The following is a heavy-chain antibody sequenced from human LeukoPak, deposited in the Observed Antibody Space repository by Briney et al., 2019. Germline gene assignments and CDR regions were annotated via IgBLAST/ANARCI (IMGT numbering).Heavy chain of an antibody. CDR3: ARDPTNSDSEGWFDP. D-gene: IGHD4-11*01. CDR2: IIPIFGSA. J-gene: IGHJ5*02. V-gene: IGHV1-69*06. Sequence: SVKLSCKASGCTFTSYAISWVRQAPGQGLEWMGGIIPIFGSANYAQRFQGRVTITADRSTSTAYMEVSSLRSEDTAIYYCARDPTNSDSEGWFDPWGQGTPVTVSS. CDR1: GCTFTSYA.